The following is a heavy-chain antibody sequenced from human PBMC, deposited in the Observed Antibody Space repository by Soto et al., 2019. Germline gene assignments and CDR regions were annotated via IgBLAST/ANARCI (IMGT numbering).Heavy chain of an antibody. V-gene: IGHV6-1*01. D-gene: IGHD6-19*01. CDR3: ARVSVVAGTSYYYGMDV. Sequence: SQTLSLTCAISGDSVSRNSAAWNWIRQSPSRGLEWLGRTYYRSKWYNDYAVSVKSRITINPDTSKNQFSLQLNSVTPEDTAVYYCARVSVVAGTSYYYGMDVWGQGTTVTAP. CDR1: GDSVSRNSAA. J-gene: IGHJ6*02. CDR2: TYYRSKWYN.